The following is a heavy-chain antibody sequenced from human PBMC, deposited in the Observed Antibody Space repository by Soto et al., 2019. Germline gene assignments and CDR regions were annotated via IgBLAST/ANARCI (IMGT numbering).Heavy chain of an antibody. CDR2: ISNSGST. J-gene: IGHJ4*02. CDR1: GGSISQGRFY. V-gene: IGHV4-31*03. Sequence: SLTCTVSGGSISQGRFYWHWIRQHPGKGLEWSGYISNSGSTTYTPSLRRRVTIAEDTSKKQYSLKLSSVTAADTAIYCGAIPTVLTVTGPDYWGQGTLVTVSS. D-gene: IGHD6-19*01. CDR3: AIPTVLTVTGPDY.